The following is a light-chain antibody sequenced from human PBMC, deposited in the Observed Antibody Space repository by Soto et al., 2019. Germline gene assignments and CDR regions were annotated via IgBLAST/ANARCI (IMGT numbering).Light chain of an antibody. V-gene: IGKV3-20*01. CDR3: QQYGRSPAMYT. CDR1: QTIYNDY. J-gene: IGKJ2*01. CDR2: GAT. Sequence: EIVLTQSPGPLSLSPGERATLSCRASQTIYNDYVAWYQQKPGQAPRLLFYGATSRAPGIPDRFIGRGSGADFTLTISRLEPEDFAVYYCQQYGRSPAMYTVGLGTKIEMK.